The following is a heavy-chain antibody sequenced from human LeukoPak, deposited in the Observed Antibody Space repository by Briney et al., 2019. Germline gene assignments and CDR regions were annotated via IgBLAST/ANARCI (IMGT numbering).Heavy chain of an antibody. V-gene: IGHV3-74*01. D-gene: IGHD3-16*01. CDR2: INSDGTYT. CDR3: ARELGGLFDY. J-gene: IGHJ4*02. Sequence: GGSLRLSCAASGFPFSTYWMDWVRQAPGKGLVWVSRINSDGTYTTYADSVKGRFTISRDNAKSTLYLQMNSLRAEDTAVYYCARELGGLFDYWGQGTLVTVSS. CDR1: GFPFSTYW.